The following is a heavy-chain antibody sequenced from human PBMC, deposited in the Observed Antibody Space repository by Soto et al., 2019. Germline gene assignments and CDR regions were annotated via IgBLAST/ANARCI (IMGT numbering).Heavy chain of an antibody. D-gene: IGHD1-26*01. CDR2: IHHSGST. CDR3: AKMVGATLVDY. V-gene: IGHV4-4*02. Sequence: QVQLQESGPGLVKPSGTLSLTCTVSGASISSTSSGDWWSWVRQPPGKGLEWIGEIHHSGSTNYNPSLKSRVTMSVDKSKNQFSLRLSSVTDADTAVFYCAKMVGATLVDYWGQGTLVTVSS. J-gene: IGHJ4*02. CDR1: GASISSTSSGDW.